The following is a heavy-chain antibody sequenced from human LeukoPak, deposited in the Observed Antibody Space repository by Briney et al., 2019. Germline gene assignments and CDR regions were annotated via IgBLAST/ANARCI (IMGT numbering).Heavy chain of an antibody. CDR1: GGSISSSSYY. CDR2: IYYSGST. J-gene: IGHJ4*02. V-gene: IGHV4-39*02. D-gene: IGHD5-24*01. CDR3: ARESYLTMATVPFDY. Sequence: SETLSLTCTVSGGSISSSSYYWGWIRQPPGEGLEWIGSIYYSGSTYYNPSLKSRVTISVDTSKNQFSLKLSSVTAADTAVYYCARESYLTMATVPFDYWGQGTLVTVSS.